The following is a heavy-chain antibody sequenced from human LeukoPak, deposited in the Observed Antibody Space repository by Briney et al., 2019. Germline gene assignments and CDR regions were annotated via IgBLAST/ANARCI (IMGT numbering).Heavy chain of an antibody. CDR2: ISGSGGST. J-gene: IGHJ4*02. V-gene: IGHV3-23*01. CDR3: AKEGGRESSSWYLLYYFDY. CDR1: GFTFSSYA. D-gene: IGHD6-13*01. Sequence: GGSLRLSCAASGFTFSSYAMSWVRQAPGKGLEWVSAISGSGGSTYYADSVKGRFTISRDSSKNTLYLQMNSLRAEDTAVYYCAKEGGRESSSWYLLYYFDYWGQGTLVTVSS.